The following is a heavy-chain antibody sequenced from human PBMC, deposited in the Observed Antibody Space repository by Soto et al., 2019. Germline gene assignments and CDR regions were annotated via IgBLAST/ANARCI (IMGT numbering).Heavy chain of an antibody. D-gene: IGHD5-12*01. CDR3: AREGVAPYYYYGMDV. V-gene: IGHV1-18*01. Sequence: VKVSCKASGYTCTSYDISWVRQAPGQGLEWMGWISTYNGDTNYAQTFQGRVTMTTDTSTSTVHMEVRSLRSDDTAVYYCAREGVAPYYYYGMDVWGQGTPVTVSS. J-gene: IGHJ6*02. CDR2: ISTYNGDT. CDR1: GYTCTSYD.